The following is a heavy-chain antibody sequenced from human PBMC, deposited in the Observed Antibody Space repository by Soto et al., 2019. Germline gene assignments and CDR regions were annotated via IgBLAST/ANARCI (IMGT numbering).Heavy chain of an antibody. Sequence: ASVKVSCKASGYTFTSYDINWVRQATGQGLEWMGWMNPSSGNTGYAQKFQGRVTMTRNTSISTAYMELSSLRFEDTAVYYCARPGIAVAGTNYWGQGTPVTVSS. CDR3: ARPGIAVAGTNY. CDR1: GYTFTSYD. V-gene: IGHV1-8*01. CDR2: MNPSSGNT. J-gene: IGHJ4*02. D-gene: IGHD6-19*01.